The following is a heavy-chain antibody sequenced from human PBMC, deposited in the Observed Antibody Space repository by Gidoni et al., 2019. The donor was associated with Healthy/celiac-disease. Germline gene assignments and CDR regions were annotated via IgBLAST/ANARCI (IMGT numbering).Heavy chain of an antibody. CDR2: INHSGST. J-gene: IGHJ4*02. CDR1: GGSFSGYY. Sequence: QVQLQQWGAGLLKPSETLSLTCAVYGGSFSGYYWSWIRQPPGKGLEWIGEINHSGSTNYNPSLKSRVTISVDTSKNQFSLKLSSVTAADTAVYYCARGLRAVVLNFDYWGQGTLVTVSS. D-gene: IGHD2-8*02. V-gene: IGHV4-34*01. CDR3: ARGLRAVVLNFDY.